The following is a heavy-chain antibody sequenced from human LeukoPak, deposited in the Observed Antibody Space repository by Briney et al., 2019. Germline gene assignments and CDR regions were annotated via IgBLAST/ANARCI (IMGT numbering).Heavy chain of an antibody. Sequence: PGGSLRLSCAASGFTFSDYYMSWIRQAPGKGLEWVSYISSSSSYTNYGDSVKGRFTISRDNAKNSLYLQMNSLRAEDTAVYYCARAAHGSGSYQHGRGDYWGQGTLVTVSS. V-gene: IGHV3-11*05. CDR1: GFTFSDYY. J-gene: IGHJ4*02. CDR2: ISSSSSYT. CDR3: ARAAHGSGSYQHGRGDY. D-gene: IGHD3-10*01.